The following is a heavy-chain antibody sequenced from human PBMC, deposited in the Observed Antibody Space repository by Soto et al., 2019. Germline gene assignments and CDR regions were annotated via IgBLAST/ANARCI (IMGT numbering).Heavy chain of an antibody. D-gene: IGHD6-13*01. CDR2: IYYSGST. J-gene: IGHJ4*02. Sequence: SETLSLTCTVSGGSISSGDYYWSWIRQPPGKGLEWIGYIYYSGSTYYNPSLKSRVTISVDTSKNQFSLKLSSVTAADTAVYYCAGSSPPGSSSWYYFDYWGQGTLVTVSS. CDR3: AGSSPPGSSSWYYFDY. CDR1: GGSISSGDYY. V-gene: IGHV4-30-4*01.